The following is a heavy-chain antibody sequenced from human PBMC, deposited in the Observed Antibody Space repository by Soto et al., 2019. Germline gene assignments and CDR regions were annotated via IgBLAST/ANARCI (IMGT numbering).Heavy chain of an antibody. CDR1: GVSLSSGGYY. D-gene: IGHD3-3*01. CDR2: IYYIGSP. V-gene: IGHV4-31*03. CDR3: ARGKSLLEWLLVYWFDP. Sequence: PSETLSLTCPVSGVSLSSGGYYWSWTRQHRGRGLGWIGYIYYIGSPYYNPSLKSRVTISVDTSKNQFSLKLSSVTAADTAVYYCARGKSLLEWLLVYWFDPWGQGTLVTVSS. J-gene: IGHJ5*02.